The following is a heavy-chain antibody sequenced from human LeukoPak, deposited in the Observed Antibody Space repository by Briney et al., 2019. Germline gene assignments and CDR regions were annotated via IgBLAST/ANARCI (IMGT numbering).Heavy chain of an antibody. Sequence: GGSLRLSCAASGFTFSNYWIHWVRQAPGKGLVWVSRINSDGSNTNYADSVKGRFTISRDNAKNTLYLQMNSLRAEDTAIYYCARDLYTYYGSGVLGDWGQGTLVTVSS. V-gene: IGHV3-74*01. J-gene: IGHJ4*02. CDR2: INSDGSNT. CDR3: ARDLYTYYGSGVLGD. D-gene: IGHD3-10*01. CDR1: GFTFSNYW.